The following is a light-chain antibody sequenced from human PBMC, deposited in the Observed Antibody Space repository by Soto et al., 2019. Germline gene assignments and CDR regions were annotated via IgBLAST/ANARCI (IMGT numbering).Light chain of an antibody. V-gene: IGLV1-51*01. J-gene: IGLJ1*01. CDR3: SSFAGGNIYV. Sequence: QSVMTQPPSVSAAPGQKVTISCSGSSSNIGGNSVSWYQQLPGTAPKLLIYDDNKRPSGIPDRFSGSKSGYTASLTVSGLQAEDEADYYCSSFAGGNIYVFGTGTKLTVL. CDR2: DDN. CDR1: SSNIGGNS.